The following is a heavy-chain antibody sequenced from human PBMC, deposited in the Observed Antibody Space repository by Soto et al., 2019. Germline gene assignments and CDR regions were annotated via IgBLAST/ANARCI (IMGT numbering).Heavy chain of an antibody. V-gene: IGHV4-61*01. CDR3: ARSFCADEVSCNWFDP. CDR2: ISYTGTT. Sequence: QVQLQESGPGLVRASETMSLTCTVSGGSISIRKYYWSWVRQPPGKGLEWIGYISYTGTTNYSPSLKSRVTISVDTSKNQISLRVISLTAADTAVYYCARSFCADEVSCNWFDPWGQGTLVSVSS. J-gene: IGHJ5*02. CDR1: GGSISIRKYY. D-gene: IGHD3-3*01.